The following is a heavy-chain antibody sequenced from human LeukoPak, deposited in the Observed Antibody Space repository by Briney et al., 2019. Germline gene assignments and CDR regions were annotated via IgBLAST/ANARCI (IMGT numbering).Heavy chain of an antibody. CDR1: GGSISSSSHY. CDR3: ARKSLRIGSNNWFDP. Sequence: PSETLSLTCTVSGGSISSSSHYWGWVRQPPGKGLDWIASIYYGGSSYYNPSLKSRVTISVDTSKNQFSLKLSSVTAADTAVYFCARKSLRIGSNNWFDPWGQGTLVTVSS. J-gene: IGHJ5*02. V-gene: IGHV4-39*01. CDR2: IYYGGSS. D-gene: IGHD2-21*01.